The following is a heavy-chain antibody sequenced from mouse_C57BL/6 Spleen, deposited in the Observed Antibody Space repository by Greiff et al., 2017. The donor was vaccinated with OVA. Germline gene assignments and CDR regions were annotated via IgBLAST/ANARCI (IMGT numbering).Heavy chain of an antibody. V-gene: IGHV1-64*01. D-gene: IGHD3-2*02. J-gene: IGHJ4*01. Sequence: VQLQQPGAELVKPGASVKLSCKASGYTFTSYWMHWVKQRPGQGLEWIGMIHPNSGSTNYNEKFKSKATLTVDKSSSTAYMQLSSLTSEDSAVYYCARPRSSGSYYYAMDYWGQGTSVTVSS. CDR2: IHPNSGST. CDR3: ARPRSSGSYYYAMDY. CDR1: GYTFTSYW.